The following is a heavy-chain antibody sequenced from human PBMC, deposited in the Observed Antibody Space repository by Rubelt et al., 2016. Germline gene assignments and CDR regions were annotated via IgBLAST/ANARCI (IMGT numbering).Heavy chain of an antibody. Sequence: QVQLVQSGAEVKKPGSSVKVSCKASGGTFSSYAISWVRQAPGQGLEWMGRIIPILGKANYLQKFQGRVRITADKSSSTGCMELSSLRAEDTAVYYCARGATGDLDYWGQGTLVTVSS. CDR3: ARGATGDLDY. V-gene: IGHV1-69*04. J-gene: IGHJ4*02. CDR1: GGTFSSYA. CDR2: IIPILGKA. D-gene: IGHD3-10*01.